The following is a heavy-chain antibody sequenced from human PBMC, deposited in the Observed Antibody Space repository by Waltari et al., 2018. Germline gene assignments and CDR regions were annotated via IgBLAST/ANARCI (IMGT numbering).Heavy chain of an antibody. CDR1: GFTFSSYS. D-gene: IGHD2-21*01. Sequence: EVQLVESGGGLVQPGGSLRLSCAASGFTFSSYSMHWFRQAPGKGLVWVSRIYSDGSSTNYADSVKGRFTISRDNAKNTLYLQMNNLRAEDTAVYYCARGADYSFDYWGQGNLVIVSS. J-gene: IGHJ4*02. CDR3: ARGADYSFDY. CDR2: IYSDGSST. V-gene: IGHV3-74*01.